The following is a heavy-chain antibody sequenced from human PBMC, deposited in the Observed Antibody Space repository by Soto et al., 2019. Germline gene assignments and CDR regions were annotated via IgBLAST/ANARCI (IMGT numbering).Heavy chain of an antibody. Sequence: QLQLQESGSGLVKPSQTLSLTCAVSGGSISSGGYSWSWIRQPPGKGLEWIGYIYHSGRTYYNPSLKSRVTIPVDRSKNQFSLKLSSVTAADTAVYYCARIYGDGAFDIWGQGTMVTVSS. D-gene: IGHD4-17*01. V-gene: IGHV4-30-2*01. CDR1: GGSISSGGYS. CDR3: ARIYGDGAFDI. CDR2: IYHSGRT. J-gene: IGHJ3*02.